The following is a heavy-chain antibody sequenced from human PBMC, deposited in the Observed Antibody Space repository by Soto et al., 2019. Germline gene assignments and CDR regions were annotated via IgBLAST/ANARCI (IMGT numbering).Heavy chain of an antibody. CDR1: GGSISSYY. Sequence: PSETLSLTCTVSGGSISSYYWSWIRQPPGKGLEWIGYIYYSGSTNYNPSLKSRVTISVDTSKNQFSLKLSSVTAADTAVYYCARDVRTTGDYDFWSGSSDWFDPWGQGTLVTVSS. V-gene: IGHV4-59*01. D-gene: IGHD3-3*01. CDR2: IYYSGST. CDR3: ARDVRTTGDYDFWSGSSDWFDP. J-gene: IGHJ5*02.